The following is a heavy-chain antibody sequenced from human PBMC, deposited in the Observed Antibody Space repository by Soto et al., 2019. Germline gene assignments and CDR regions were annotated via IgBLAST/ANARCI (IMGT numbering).Heavy chain of an antibody. CDR3: ARDFRAGGIGEFDP. V-gene: IGHV3-30-3*01. Sequence: LSLTCAVYGGSFTAYAMHWVRQAPGKGLQWVAVISNDGSNKYYADSVKGRFTISRDNSKNTLYLQMNSLRAEDTAVYYCARDFRAGGIGEFDPWGQGTLVTVSS. CDR2: ISNDGSNK. J-gene: IGHJ5*02. D-gene: IGHD3-10*01. CDR1: GGSFTAYA.